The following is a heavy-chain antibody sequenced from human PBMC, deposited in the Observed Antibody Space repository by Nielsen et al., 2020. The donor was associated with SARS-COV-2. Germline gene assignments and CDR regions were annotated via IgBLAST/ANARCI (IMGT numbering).Heavy chain of an antibody. CDR2: ISWNSGSI. CDR3: ARSKLRFLEWLRPDYFDS. CDR1: GFTFSDYY. Sequence: GESLKISCAASGFTFSDYYMSWIRQAPGKGLEWVSGISWNSGSIGYADSVKGRFTISRDNAKNSLYLRMSRLRAEDTAVYYCARSKLRFLEWLRPDYFDSWGLGTLVTVSS. V-gene: IGHV3-11*04. J-gene: IGHJ4*02. D-gene: IGHD3-3*01.